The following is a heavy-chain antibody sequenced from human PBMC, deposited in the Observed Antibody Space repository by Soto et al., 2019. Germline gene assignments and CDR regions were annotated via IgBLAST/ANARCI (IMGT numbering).Heavy chain of an antibody. CDR2: ISYDGSNK. J-gene: IGHJ6*02. Sequence: GGSLRLSCAASGFTFSSYGMHWVRQAPGKGLEWVAVISYDGSNKYYADSGKGRFTISRDNSKNALYLQMNSLRAEDTAVYYCAKDLRRRCSTTSCYLYDRYYYYGMDVWGQXTTVTLSS. V-gene: IGHV3-30*18. D-gene: IGHD2-2*01. CDR1: GFTFSSYG. CDR3: AKDLRRRCSTTSCYLYDRYYYYGMDV.